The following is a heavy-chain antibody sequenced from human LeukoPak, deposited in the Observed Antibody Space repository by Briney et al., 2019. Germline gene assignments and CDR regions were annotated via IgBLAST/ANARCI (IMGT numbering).Heavy chain of an antibody. J-gene: IGHJ4*02. D-gene: IGHD1-7*01. CDR3: AKPSRGNYPPTGY. V-gene: IGHV3-23*01. CDR2: ISGSGGST. CDR1: GFTFSTYG. Sequence: GGSLRLSCAASGFTFSTYGMTWVRQAPGKGLEWVSSISGSGGSTYYADSVKGRVTVSRDNSKSTLFLQMNSLRAEDTAVYYCAKPSRGNYPPTGYGGKGPRVTVSS.